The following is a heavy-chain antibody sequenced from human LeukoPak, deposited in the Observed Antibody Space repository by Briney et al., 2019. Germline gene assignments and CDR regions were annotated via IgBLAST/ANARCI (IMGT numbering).Heavy chain of an antibody. CDR2: IKQDGSEK. D-gene: IGHD1-7*01. V-gene: IGHV3-7*05. Sequence: GGALRLSCAASGFTFSSYWMSWVRQAPGKGLEGVANIKQDGSEKYYVDSVKGRFTISRDNAKNSLYLQMNSLRAEDTAAYYCARVRTGTYVFAFDIWGQGTMVTVSS. CDR3: ARVRTGTYVFAFDI. J-gene: IGHJ3*02. CDR1: GFTFSSYW.